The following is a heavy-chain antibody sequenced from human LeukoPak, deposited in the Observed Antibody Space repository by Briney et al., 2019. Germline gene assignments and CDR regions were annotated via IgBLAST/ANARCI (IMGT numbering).Heavy chain of an antibody. Sequence: PGGSLRLSCAASGFTFSSYAMSWVRQAPGKGLEWVSGISGSGGSTYYADSVKGQFTISRDNSKNTLYLQMNSLRAEDTAIYYCARGRTQYCSSTSCYTGDYWDQGTLVTVSS. CDR2: ISGSGGST. J-gene: IGHJ4*02. D-gene: IGHD2-2*02. CDR1: GFTFSSYA. V-gene: IGHV3-23*01. CDR3: ARGRTQYCSSTSCYTGDY.